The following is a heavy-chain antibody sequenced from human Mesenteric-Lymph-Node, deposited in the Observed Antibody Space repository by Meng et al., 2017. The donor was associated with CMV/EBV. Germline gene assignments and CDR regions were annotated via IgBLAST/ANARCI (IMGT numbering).Heavy chain of an antibody. CDR1: GGSFSGYY. D-gene: IGHD4-23*01. CDR2: INHSGST. J-gene: IGHJ4*02. CDR3: ARHQRWLKSEGGFNY. Sequence: QAQLQQWGSGLVKPSATLSLTRAVYGGSFSGYYWSWIRQPPGKGLEWIGEINHSGSTNDNPSLKSRVTISVDTSKNQFSLKLSSVTAADTAVYYCARHQRWLKSEGGFNYWGQGTLVTVSS. V-gene: IGHV4-34*01.